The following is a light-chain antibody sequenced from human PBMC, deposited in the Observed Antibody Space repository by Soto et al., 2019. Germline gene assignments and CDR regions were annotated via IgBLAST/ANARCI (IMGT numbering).Light chain of an antibody. Sequence: QSALTQPASVSGSPGQSITISCIGTSSDVGGYNYVSWYQQHPGKAPKLMIYEVSNRPSGVSNRFSGSKSGNTASLTISGLQAEDEADYHCSSYTSSSTLVFGGGTQLTVL. CDR3: SSYTSSSTLV. CDR1: SSDVGGYNY. CDR2: EVS. V-gene: IGLV2-14*01. J-gene: IGLJ7*01.